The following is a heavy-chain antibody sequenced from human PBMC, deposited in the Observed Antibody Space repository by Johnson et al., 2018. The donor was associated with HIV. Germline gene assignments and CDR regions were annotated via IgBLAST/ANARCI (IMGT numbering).Heavy chain of an antibody. D-gene: IGHD1-26*01. J-gene: IGHJ3*02. CDR2: IWYDGSNK. Sequence: QVQLVESGGGVVQPGRSLRLSCAASGFTFSSYGMHWVRQAPGKGLEWVAVIWYDGSNKYYADSVKGRFTISRDNSKNTLYLQMNSLRAEDTAVYYCAKDPQSGSYLAEDAFDIWGQGTMVTVSS. V-gene: IGHV3-33*06. CDR1: GFTFSSYG. CDR3: AKDPQSGSYLAEDAFDI.